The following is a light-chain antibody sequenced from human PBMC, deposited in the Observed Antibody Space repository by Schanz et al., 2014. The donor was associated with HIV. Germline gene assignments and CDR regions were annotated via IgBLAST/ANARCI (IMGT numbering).Light chain of an antibody. CDR2: KAS. J-gene: IGKJ1*01. CDR3: LQYHAYPWT. V-gene: IGKV1-5*03. CDR1: QSISTW. Sequence: DIQMTQSPSTLSASVGDRVTITCRASQSISTWLAWYQQKPGKAPKLLMYKASRLESGVPSRFSGSGSGTEFTLTISSLQPEDYATYYCLQYHAYPWTFGQGTNV.